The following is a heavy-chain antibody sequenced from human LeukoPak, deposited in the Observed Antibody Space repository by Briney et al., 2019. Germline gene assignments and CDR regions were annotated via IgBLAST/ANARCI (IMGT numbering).Heavy chain of an antibody. CDR3: GRGRRVFTVGGVIRGEYFDY. CDR2: MNPNSGNT. D-gene: IGHD3-16*02. Sequence: GASVKVSCKASGYTFTSYDINWVRQATGQGLEWMGWMNPNSGNTGYAQKFQGRVTMTRNTSISTAYMELSSLRSEDTAVYYCGRGRRVFTVGGVIRGEYFDYWGQGTLVTVSS. CDR1: GYTFTSYD. V-gene: IGHV1-8*01. J-gene: IGHJ4*02.